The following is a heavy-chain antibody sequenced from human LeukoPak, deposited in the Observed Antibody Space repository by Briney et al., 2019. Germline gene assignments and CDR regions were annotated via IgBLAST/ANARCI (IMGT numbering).Heavy chain of an antibody. CDR2: TYYRSKRYN. D-gene: IGHD6-25*01. V-gene: IGHV6-1*01. Sequence: SQTLSLTCAISGDSVSSNSATWNCIRQSPSRGLEWLGKTYYRSKRYNHYAVSVKSRITINPDTSKNQFSLQLNSVTPEDTAVYYCARAMRIAAAGTFYFDYWGQGTLVTVSS. CDR3: ARAMRIAAAGTFYFDY. CDR1: GDSVSSNSAT. J-gene: IGHJ4*02.